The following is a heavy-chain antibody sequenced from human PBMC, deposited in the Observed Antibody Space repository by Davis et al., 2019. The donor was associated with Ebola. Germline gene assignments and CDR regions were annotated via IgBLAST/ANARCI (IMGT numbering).Heavy chain of an antibody. CDR1: GFTVSSNY. D-gene: IGHD3-3*01. Sequence: GGSLRLSCAASGFTVSSNYMNWVRQAPGKGLEWISNIRTNSEGTTKHAESVKGRFTISRDNAKNSLYLQMNSLRAEDTAVYYCAREDHYDFWSGYLPLYYYYGMDVWGQGTTVTVSS. J-gene: IGHJ6*02. CDR2: IRTNSEGTT. V-gene: IGHV3-48*04. CDR3: AREDHYDFWSGYLPLYYYYGMDV.